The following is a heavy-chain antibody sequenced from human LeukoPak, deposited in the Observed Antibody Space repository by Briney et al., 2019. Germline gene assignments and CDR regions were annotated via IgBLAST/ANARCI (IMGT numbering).Heavy chain of an antibody. CDR2: IIPIFGTA. CDR1: GGTFSSYA. V-gene: IGHV1-69*01. CDR3: AKVWSEWLLLGWYFDL. Sequence: SVKVSCKASGGTFSSYAISWVRQAPGQGLEWMGGIIPIFGTANYAQKFQGRVTITADESTSTAYMELSSLRAEDTAVYYCAKVWSEWLLLGWYFDLWGRGTLVTVSS. J-gene: IGHJ2*01. D-gene: IGHD3-22*01.